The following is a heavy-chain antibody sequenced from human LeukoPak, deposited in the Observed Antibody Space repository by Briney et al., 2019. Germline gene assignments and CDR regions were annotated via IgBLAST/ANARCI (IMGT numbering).Heavy chain of an antibody. Sequence: GASVKVSCKGSGYIFTTYVIHWVRQAPGQRLEWMGWVNVANGNTESPEKIRGRVTFNRDTSASTAYMEVNSLRSEDTAVYYCARGRSGWLDYWGQGTLVTVSS. CDR1: GYIFTTYV. CDR3: ARGRSGWLDY. CDR2: VNVANGNT. J-gene: IGHJ4*02. V-gene: IGHV1-3*01. D-gene: IGHD6-19*01.